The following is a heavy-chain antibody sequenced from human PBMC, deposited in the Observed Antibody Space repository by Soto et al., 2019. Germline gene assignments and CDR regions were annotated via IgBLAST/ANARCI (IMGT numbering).Heavy chain of an antibody. Sequence: PGGSLRLSCAAGGFTFSSYSMNWVRQAPGKGLEWVSSISSSSSYVYYADSVKGRFTISRDNAKISLYLQMNSLRAEDTAVYYCARGSDILTGYPRPYCYYGMDVWGQGTTVTVSS. D-gene: IGHD3-9*01. CDR3: ARGSDILTGYPRPYCYYGMDV. CDR2: ISSSSSYV. J-gene: IGHJ6*02. V-gene: IGHV3-21*01. CDR1: GFTFSSYS.